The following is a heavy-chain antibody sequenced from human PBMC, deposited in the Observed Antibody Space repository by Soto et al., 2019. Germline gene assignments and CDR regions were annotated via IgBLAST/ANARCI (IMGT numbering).Heavy chain of an antibody. J-gene: IGHJ5*02. D-gene: IGHD6-19*01. CDR1: GYTFTSYD. CDR2: MNPNSGNT. CDR3: ARDRQWLVRHGFDP. Sequence: QVQLVQSGAEVKKPGASVKVSCKASGYTFTSYDINWVRQATGQGLEWMGWMNPNSGNTGYAQKFQGRVTMTRNTXXSTAYMELSSLRSEDTAVYYCARDRQWLVRHGFDPWGQGTLVTVSS. V-gene: IGHV1-8*01.